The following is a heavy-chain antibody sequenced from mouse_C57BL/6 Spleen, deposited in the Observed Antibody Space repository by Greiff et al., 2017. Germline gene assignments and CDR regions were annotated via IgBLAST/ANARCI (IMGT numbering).Heavy chain of an antibody. CDR1: GFTFSSYA. V-gene: IGHV5-4*03. J-gene: IGHJ4*01. CDR3: ARSYYYGSPYYYAMDY. CDR2: ISDGGSYT. Sequence: EVKLVESGGGLVKPGGSLKLSCAASGFTFSSYAMSWVRQTPEKRLEWVATISDGGSYTYYPDNVKGRFTISRDNAKNNLYLQMSHLKSEDTAMYYCARSYYYGSPYYYAMDYWGQGTSVTVSS. D-gene: IGHD1-1*01.